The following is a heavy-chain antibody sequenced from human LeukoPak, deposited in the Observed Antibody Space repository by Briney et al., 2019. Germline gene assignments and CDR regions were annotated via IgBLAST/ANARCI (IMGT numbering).Heavy chain of an antibody. CDR2: ISASGGTT. CDR1: GFTFSNSA. J-gene: IGHJ5*02. V-gene: IGHV3-23*01. CDR3: AKDS. Sequence: GGSLRLSCAVSGFTFSNSAMSWVRQAPGKGLEWVSAISASGGTTYYADSVKGRFTISRDKSKNTLYLQMNSLRVEDTAVYYCAKDSWGQGTLVTVSS.